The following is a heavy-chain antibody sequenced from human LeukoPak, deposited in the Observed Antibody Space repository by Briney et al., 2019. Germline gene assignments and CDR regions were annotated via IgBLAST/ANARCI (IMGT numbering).Heavy chain of an antibody. J-gene: IGHJ5*01. CDR2: IYYSGST. V-gene: IGHV4-39*01. CDR1: GGSISSSSYY. D-gene: IGHD3-3*01. CDR3: ASLSLQIYVFWSWFDS. Sequence: SETLSLTCTVSGGSISSSSYYWGWIRQPPGTGLEWIGSIYYSGSTYYNPSLKSRVTILVDTSKNQFSLKVSSVTAADTAVYYCASLSLQIYVFWSWFDSWGQGTLVTVSS.